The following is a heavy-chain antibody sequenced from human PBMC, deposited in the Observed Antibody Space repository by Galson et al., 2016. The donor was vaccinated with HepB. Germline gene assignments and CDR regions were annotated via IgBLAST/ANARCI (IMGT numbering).Heavy chain of an antibody. CDR3: VRQMPTASADTRGFFDS. CDR1: DGSIGSNDFY. Sequence: SETLSLTCSVSDGSIGSNDFYWGWIRQPPGKGLQWVGGFSSSRGTFHNPSLKGRVSISADTSRNQFSLRVSSVSATDTAIYYCVRQMPTASADTRGFFDSWGQGTLVTGSA. J-gene: IGHJ4*02. D-gene: IGHD6-13*01. CDR2: FSSSRGT. V-gene: IGHV4-39*01.